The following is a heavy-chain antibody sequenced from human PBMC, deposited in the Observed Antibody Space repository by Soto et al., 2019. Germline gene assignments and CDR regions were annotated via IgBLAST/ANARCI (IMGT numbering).Heavy chain of an antibody. D-gene: IGHD4-4*01. V-gene: IGHV3-48*02. CDR2: ISSSSTSI. CDR3: ARGGDYTPDY. Sequence: EVQLVESGGGLVQPGGSLRLSCAASGFTFSSYNMNWVRQAPGKGLEWVSYISSSSTSIYYADSVKGRFTISRDHASNSLSLQMNSLGEDDTAVYYCARGGDYTPDYWGQGTLVTVSS. J-gene: IGHJ4*02. CDR1: GFTFSSYN.